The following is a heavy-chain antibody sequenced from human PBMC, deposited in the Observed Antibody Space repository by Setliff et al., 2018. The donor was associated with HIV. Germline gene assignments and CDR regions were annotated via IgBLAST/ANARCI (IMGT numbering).Heavy chain of an antibody. Sequence: SETLSLTCTVSGGSISNYYWSWIRQPPGKGLEWIGYIYYSGSTTYNPSLESRVTISIDTSKNRFSLKLSSVTAADTAVYYCARQHYYDSSGRNLMDVWGKGTTVTVSS. V-gene: IGHV4-59*08. CDR1: GGSISNYY. CDR3: ARQHYYDSSGRNLMDV. CDR2: IYYSGST. D-gene: IGHD3-22*01. J-gene: IGHJ6*03.